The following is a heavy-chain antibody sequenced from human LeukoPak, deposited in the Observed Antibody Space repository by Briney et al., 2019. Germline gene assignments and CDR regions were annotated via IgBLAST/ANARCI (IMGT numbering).Heavy chain of an antibody. J-gene: IGHJ4*02. V-gene: IGHV5-51*01. CDR3: ARGRFGELLPLDY. CDR2: TYPGDSDT. CDR1: GYSFTSYW. Sequence: GESLKISCKGSGYSFTSYWIGWVRQMPGKGLEWMGITYPGDSDTRYSPSFQGQVTISADKSIRTAYLQWSSLKASDTAMYYCARGRFGELLPLDYWGQGTLVTVSS. D-gene: IGHD3-10*01.